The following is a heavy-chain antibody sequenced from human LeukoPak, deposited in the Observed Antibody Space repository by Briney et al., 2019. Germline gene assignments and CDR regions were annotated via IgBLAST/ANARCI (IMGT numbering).Heavy chain of an antibody. CDR3: AKDKAAMVLDYFDY. D-gene: IGHD5-18*01. J-gene: IGHJ4*02. CDR1: GFTFDDYA. CDR2: ISWNSDSI. V-gene: IGHV3-9*01. Sequence: GRSLRLSCAASGFTFDDYAMHWVRQAPGKGLEWVSGISWNSDSIGYADSVKGRFTISRDNAKNSLYLQMNSLRAEDTALYYCAKDKAAMVLDYFDYWGQGTLVTVSS.